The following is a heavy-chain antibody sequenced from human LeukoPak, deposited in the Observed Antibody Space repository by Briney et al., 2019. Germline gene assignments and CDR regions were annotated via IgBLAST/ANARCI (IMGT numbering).Heavy chain of an antibody. CDR1: GFTFDDYA. J-gene: IGHJ6*03. CDR3: AKDSGSSSPVRGYYYYYMDV. Sequence: GGSLRLSCAASGFTFDDYAMHWVRQAPGKGLEWVSLISWDGGSTYYADSVKGRFTISRDNSKNSLYLQMNSLRAEDTALYYCAKDSGSSSPVRGYYYYYMDVWGKGTTVTVSS. CDR2: ISWDGGST. V-gene: IGHV3-43D*03. D-gene: IGHD6-6*01.